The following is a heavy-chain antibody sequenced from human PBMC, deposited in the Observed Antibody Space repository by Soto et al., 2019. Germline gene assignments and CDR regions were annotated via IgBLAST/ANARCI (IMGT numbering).Heavy chain of an antibody. CDR2: ISYDGSNK. Sequence: GGSLRLSCAASGFTFSSYAMHWFRQAPGKGLEWVAVISYDGSNKYYADSVKGRFTISRDNSKNTLYLQMNSLRAEDTAVYYCARAAYYYELDDFDIWGQGTMVTV. D-gene: IGHD3-22*01. CDR3: ARAAYYYELDDFDI. CDR1: GFTFSSYA. V-gene: IGHV3-30-3*01. J-gene: IGHJ3*02.